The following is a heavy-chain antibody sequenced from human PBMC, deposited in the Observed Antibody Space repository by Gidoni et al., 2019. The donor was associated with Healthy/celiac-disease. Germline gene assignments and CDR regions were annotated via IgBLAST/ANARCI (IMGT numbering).Heavy chain of an antibody. Sequence: QVQLVESGGGVVQPGRSLRLSCAASGFPFSSYGLHWVRPPPGKGLEWVAGISYDGSNKYYADSVKGRFTISRDYSKNTLYLQMNSRRAEDTAVYYCAKSYYYDSSGSGTRKKYYYYGMDVWGQGTTVTVSS. CDR2: ISYDGSNK. CDR1: GFPFSSYG. D-gene: IGHD3-22*01. J-gene: IGHJ6*02. CDR3: AKSYYYDSSGSGTRKKYYYYGMDV. V-gene: IGHV3-30*18.